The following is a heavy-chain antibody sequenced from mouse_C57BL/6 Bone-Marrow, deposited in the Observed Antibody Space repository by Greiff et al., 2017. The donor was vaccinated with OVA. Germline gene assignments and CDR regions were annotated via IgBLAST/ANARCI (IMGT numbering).Heavy chain of an antibody. CDR1: GFTFSSYA. J-gene: IGHJ2*01. V-gene: IGHV5-4*01. CDR3: ARDSTPSTTVPLDY. D-gene: IGHD1-1*01. Sequence: EVKLMESGGGLVKPGGSLKLSCAASGFTFSSYAMSWVRQTPEKRLEWVATISDGGSYTYYPDNVKGRFTISRDNAKNNLYLQMSHLKSEDTAMYYCARDSTPSTTVPLDYWGQGTTLTVSS. CDR2: ISDGGSYT.